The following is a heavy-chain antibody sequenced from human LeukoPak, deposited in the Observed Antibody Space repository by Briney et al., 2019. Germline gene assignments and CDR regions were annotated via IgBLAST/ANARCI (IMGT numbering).Heavy chain of an antibody. J-gene: IGHJ4*02. CDR3: ATIDSSGLIDY. V-gene: IGHV1-69*04. Sequence: ASVKVSCKASGGTFSSYAICWVRQAPGQGLEWMGRIIPILGIANYAQKFQGRVTITADKSTSTAYMELSSLRSEDTAVYYCATIDSSGLIDYWGQGTLVTVSS. CDR1: GGTFSSYA. D-gene: IGHD3-22*01. CDR2: IIPILGIA.